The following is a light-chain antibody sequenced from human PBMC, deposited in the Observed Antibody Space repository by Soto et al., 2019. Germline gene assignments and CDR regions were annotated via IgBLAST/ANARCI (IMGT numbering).Light chain of an antibody. J-gene: IGKJ2*01. CDR3: QQYGSSPRT. Sequence: EIVLTQSPGTLSLSPGERATLSCRASQSVTSNYLAWYQHKPGQAPRLLIYGASSRATGIPDRFSGSGAGTDFALTISRLEPKDFAVYYCQQYGSSPRTFGQGTKLEIK. V-gene: IGKV3-20*01. CDR2: GAS. CDR1: QSVTSNY.